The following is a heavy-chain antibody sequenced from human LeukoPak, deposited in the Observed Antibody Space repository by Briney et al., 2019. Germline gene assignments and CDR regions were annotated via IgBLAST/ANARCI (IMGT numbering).Heavy chain of an antibody. CDR3: AKVGSRYFYYYYMDV. CDR2: ISYDGSNK. J-gene: IGHJ6*03. CDR1: GFTFSSYG. D-gene: IGHD3-16*01. V-gene: IGHV3-30*18. Sequence: PGRSLRLSCAASGFTFSSYGMHWVRQAPGKGLEWVAVISYDGSNKYYADSVKGRFTISRDNSKNTLYLQMNSLRAEDTAVYYCAKVGSRYFYYYYMDVWGKGTTVTVSS.